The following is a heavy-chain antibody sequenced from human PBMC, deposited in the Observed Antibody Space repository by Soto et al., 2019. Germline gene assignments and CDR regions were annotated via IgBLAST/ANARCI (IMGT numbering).Heavy chain of an antibody. Sequence: GGSLRLSCAASGFTFSSYAMHWVRQAPGKGLEWVAVISYDGSNKYYADSVKGRFTISRDNSKNTLYLQMHSLRAEDTAVYYCAKDVRLFPFDYWGQGTLVTVSS. J-gene: IGHJ4*02. CDR2: ISYDGSNK. CDR1: GFTFSSYA. D-gene: IGHD6-19*01. CDR3: AKDVRLFPFDY. V-gene: IGHV3-30-3*02.